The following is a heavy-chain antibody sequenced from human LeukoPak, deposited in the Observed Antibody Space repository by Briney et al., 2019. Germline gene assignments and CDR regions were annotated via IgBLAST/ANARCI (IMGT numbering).Heavy chain of an antibody. D-gene: IGHD3-3*01. CDR2: IYYSGST. J-gene: IGHJ5*02. CDR1: GGSISSSSYY. Sequence: SETLSLTCTVSGGSISSSSYYWGWIRQPPGKGLEWIGSIYYSGSTYYNPPLKSRVTISVDTSKNQFSLKLSSVTAADTAVYYCARERSITIFGVVLNWFDPWGQGTLVTVSS. V-gene: IGHV4-39*07. CDR3: ARERSITIFGVVLNWFDP.